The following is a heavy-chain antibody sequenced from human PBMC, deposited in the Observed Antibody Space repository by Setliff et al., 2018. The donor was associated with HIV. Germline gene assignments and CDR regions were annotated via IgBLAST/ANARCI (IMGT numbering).Heavy chain of an antibody. Sequence: PGGSLRLSCAASGFTFSSYWMTWVRQAPGKGLEWVANMKQDGSEKYYVDSVKGRFTISRDNAKNSLYLQMNSLRAEDTAVYYCARDSPAAGTDDFDNWGQGTQVTVSS. D-gene: IGHD6-13*01. CDR2: MKQDGSEK. CDR1: GFTFSSYW. J-gene: IGHJ4*02. CDR3: ARDSPAAGTDDFDN. V-gene: IGHV3-7*03.